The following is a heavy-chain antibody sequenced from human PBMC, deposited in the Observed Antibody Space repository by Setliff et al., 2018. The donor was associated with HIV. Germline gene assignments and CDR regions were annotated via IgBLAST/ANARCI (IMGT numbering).Heavy chain of an antibody. CDR1: SDYF. CDR3: ARDGRYCSGGSCFTNRASYYYYYMGV. J-gene: IGHJ6*03. D-gene: IGHD2-15*01. Sequence: SDYFIHWVRQAPGQGLEWMGWIHPNRGGTNYAQKFQGRVTLTRDTSISTAYMELSRLRSDDTAVYYCARDGRYCSGGSCFTNRASYYYYYMGVWGKGTTVTVSS. V-gene: IGHV1-2*02. CDR2: IHPNRGGT.